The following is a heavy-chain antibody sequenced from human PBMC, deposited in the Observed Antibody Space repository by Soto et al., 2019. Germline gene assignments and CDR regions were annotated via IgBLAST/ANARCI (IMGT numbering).Heavy chain of an antibody. V-gene: IGHV1-3*01. D-gene: IGHD4-17*01. CDR1: GFTFSEYG. Sequence: VRLEQSGAEVKEPGASVRLSCKTSGFTFSEYGLHWVRQAPGQSFEWMGWINAGDGETEYSQVFQGRVTISSDTSTRTIYMDVTNLDVKDTAVYFCARVSNGDLGGYWGQGTLVTVSS. CDR3: ARVSNGDLGGY. CDR2: INAGDGET. J-gene: IGHJ4*02.